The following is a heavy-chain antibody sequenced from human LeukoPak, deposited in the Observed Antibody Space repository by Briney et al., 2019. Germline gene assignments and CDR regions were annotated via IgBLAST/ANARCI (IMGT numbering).Heavy chain of an antibody. V-gene: IGHV3-33*01. CDR3: ARDSQLGGHFDY. D-gene: IGHD1-1*01. Sequence: GGSLRLSCAASGFTFSSYAMHWVRQAPGKGLEWVAVIWYDGSNKYYADSVKSRFTISRDNSKNTVSLQMNSLRVGDTAVYYCARDSQLGGHFDYWGQGTLVTVSS. CDR1: GFTFSSYA. CDR2: IWYDGSNK. J-gene: IGHJ4*02.